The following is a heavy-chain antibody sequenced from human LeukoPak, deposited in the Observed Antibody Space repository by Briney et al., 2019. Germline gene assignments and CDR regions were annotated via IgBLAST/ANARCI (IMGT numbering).Heavy chain of an antibody. CDR2: INHSGST. CDR1: GGSFSGYY. Sequence: SETLSLTCAVYGGSFSGYYWSWIRQPPGKGLEWIGEINHSGSTNYNPSLKSRVTISVDTSKNQFSLKLSSVTAADTAVYYCARDVDISWFDPWGQGTLVTVSS. CDR3: ARDVDISWFDP. V-gene: IGHV4-34*01. D-gene: IGHD2-2*03. J-gene: IGHJ5*02.